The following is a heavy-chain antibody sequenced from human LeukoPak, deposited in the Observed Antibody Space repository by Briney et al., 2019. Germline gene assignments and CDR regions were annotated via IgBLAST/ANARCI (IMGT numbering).Heavy chain of an antibody. V-gene: IGHV3-33*01. J-gene: IGHJ3*02. CDR2: ILNDGSQG. Sequence: GGSLRLSCAASGFTFSSYGMHWVRPAPGKGLEWVAVILNDGSQGKYADSVKGRFTISRDNSKNTLFLQMNSLRAEDTAVYYCARDDALGDNALDIWGQGTMVTVSS. D-gene: IGHD3-16*01. CDR1: GFTFSSYG. CDR3: ARDDALGDNALDI.